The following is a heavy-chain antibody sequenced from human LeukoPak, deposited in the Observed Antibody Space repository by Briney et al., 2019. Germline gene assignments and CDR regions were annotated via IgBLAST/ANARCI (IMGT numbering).Heavy chain of an antibody. J-gene: IGHJ4*02. CDR2: IIPIFGTA. Sequence: VASVKVSCKASGGTFSSYAISWVRQAPGQGLEWMGGIIPIFGTANYAQKFQGRVTITTDTSTSTVYMELRSLRSDDTAVYYCARDGHRRYYYDSSDYRFDYWGQGTLVTVSS. CDR1: GGTFSSYA. D-gene: IGHD3-22*01. CDR3: ARDGHRRYYYDSSDYRFDY. V-gene: IGHV1-69*05.